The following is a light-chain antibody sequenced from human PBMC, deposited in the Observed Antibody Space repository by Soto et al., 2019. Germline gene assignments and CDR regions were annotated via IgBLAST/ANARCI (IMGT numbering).Light chain of an antibody. CDR2: DAS. CDR3: QERSNWRGLT. V-gene: IGKV3-11*01. CDR1: ESISDY. Sequence: SRASLFVDPGERXXLSCXASESISDYLAWFQQKLVQAPRLLIYDASKRATCIPPMFSCSGSGTDFTLTISSIEREDFAVYYCQERSNWRGLTFGGGTKVDIK. J-gene: IGKJ4*01.